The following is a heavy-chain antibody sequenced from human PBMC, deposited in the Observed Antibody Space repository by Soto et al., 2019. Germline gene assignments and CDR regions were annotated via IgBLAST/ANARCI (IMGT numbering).Heavy chain of an antibody. J-gene: IGHJ5*01. Sequence: PSETLSLTCSVSGDSISAVDYFGAGIRQPPGQALEYIGYIYKSATTYYNPSFESRVAISLDTSKSQFSLNVTSVTAADTAVYFCARGRYCLTGRCFPNWFDSWGQGTLVTVSS. CDR1: GDSISAVDYF. V-gene: IGHV4-30-4*01. D-gene: IGHD2-15*01. CDR3: ARGRYCLTGRCFPNWFDS. CDR2: IYKSATT.